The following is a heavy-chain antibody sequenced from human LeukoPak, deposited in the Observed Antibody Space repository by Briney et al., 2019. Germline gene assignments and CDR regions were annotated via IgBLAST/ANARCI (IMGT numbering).Heavy chain of an antibody. D-gene: IGHD2-21*02. CDR1: GGSISSYY. Sequence: SETLSLTCTVSGGSISSYYWSWIRQPPGKGLEWIGYIYYSGSTNYNPSLKSRVTISEDTSKNQFSLKLSSVTAADTAVYYCARHRAAYCGGDCDLDYWGQGTLVTVSS. CDR3: ARHRAAYCGGDCDLDY. V-gene: IGHV4-59*08. J-gene: IGHJ4*02. CDR2: IYYSGST.